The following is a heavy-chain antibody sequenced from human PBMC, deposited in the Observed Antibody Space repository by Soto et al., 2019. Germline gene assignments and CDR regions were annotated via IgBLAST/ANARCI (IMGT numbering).Heavy chain of an antibody. V-gene: IGHV1-18*01. CDR1: GYTFTSYG. J-gene: IGHJ6*02. D-gene: IGHD3-22*01. CDR3: ARDYYYDSSGYHDYGMDV. Sequence: ASVKVSCKASGYTFTSYGISWVRQAPGQGLEWMGWISAYNGNTNYAQKLQGRVTMTTDTSTSTAYMELRSLRSDDTAVYYCARDYYYDSSGYHDYGMDVWGQWTTVTVSS. CDR2: ISAYNGNT.